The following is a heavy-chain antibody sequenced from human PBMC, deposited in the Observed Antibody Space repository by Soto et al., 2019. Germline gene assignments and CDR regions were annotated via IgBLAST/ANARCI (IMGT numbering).Heavy chain of an antibody. CDR2: AYHSGST. CDR1: GGFTSTNNW. J-gene: IGHJ4*02. CDR3: ARSPPSSYYGGSGTFDY. Sequence: QLQLQESGPGLVRPSGTLSLTCAVSGGFTSTNNWWSWVRQPPGKGLEWIGDAYHSGSTEYNPSFKSRVSISVEKSKNQISLKLTSATAADTAVYYCARSPPSSYYGGSGTFDYWGQGTLVTVSS. V-gene: IGHV4-4*02. D-gene: IGHD3-10*01.